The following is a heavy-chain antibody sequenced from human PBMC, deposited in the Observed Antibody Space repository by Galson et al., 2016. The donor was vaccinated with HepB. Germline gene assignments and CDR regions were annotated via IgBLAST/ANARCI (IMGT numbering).Heavy chain of an antibody. CDR3: AREVVVVAAPWAFDI. CDR2: IYTSGST. Sequence: TLSLTCTVSGGSNSSGSYSWSWIRQPAGKGLEWIGRIYTSGSTNYNPSLKSRVTISVDTSKNQFSLKLSSVTAADTAVYYCAREVVVVAAPWAFDIWGQGTMVTVSS. CDR1: GGSNSSGSYS. J-gene: IGHJ3*02. V-gene: IGHV4-61*02. D-gene: IGHD2-15*01.